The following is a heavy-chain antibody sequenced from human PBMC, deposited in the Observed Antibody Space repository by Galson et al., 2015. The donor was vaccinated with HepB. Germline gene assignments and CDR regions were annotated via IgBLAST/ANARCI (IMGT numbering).Heavy chain of an antibody. CDR1: GYTFTSYY. CDR2: INPSGGST. V-gene: IGHV1-46*03. CDR3: ARDKGGSGSYYSGHFDY. D-gene: IGHD3-10*01. Sequence: SVKVSCKASGYTFTSYYMHWVRQAPGQGLEWMGIINPSGGSTSYAQKFQGRVTMTRDTSTSTVYMELSSLRSEDTAVYYCARDKGGSGSYYSGHFDYWGQGTLVTVSS. J-gene: IGHJ4*02.